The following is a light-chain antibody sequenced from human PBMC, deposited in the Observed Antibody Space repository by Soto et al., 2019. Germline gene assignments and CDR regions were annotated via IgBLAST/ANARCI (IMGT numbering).Light chain of an antibody. J-gene: IGKJ2*01. CDR1: QSISSW. V-gene: IGKV1-5*01. Sequence: DIQMTHSASTLSASVGARVTITCRASQSISSWLAWYQQKPGKAPKLLIYDASTLESGVPSRFSGSGSGTEITLTISTLQPDVFATHYCQQYNNYSRNTFARRTKLEIK. CDR3: QQYNNYSRNT. CDR2: DAS.